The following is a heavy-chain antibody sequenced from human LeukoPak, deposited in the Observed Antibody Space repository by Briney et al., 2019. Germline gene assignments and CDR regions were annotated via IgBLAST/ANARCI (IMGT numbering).Heavy chain of an antibody. Sequence: ASVKVSCKASGYTFTSYGISWVRRAPGQGLEWMGWISAYNGNTNYAQKLQGRVTMTTDTSTSTAYMELRSLRSDDTAVYYCARPNCSGGSCHVEYDWFDPWGQGTLVTVSS. D-gene: IGHD2-15*01. CDR1: GYTFTSYG. J-gene: IGHJ5*02. CDR3: ARPNCSGGSCHVEYDWFDP. V-gene: IGHV1-18*01. CDR2: ISAYNGNT.